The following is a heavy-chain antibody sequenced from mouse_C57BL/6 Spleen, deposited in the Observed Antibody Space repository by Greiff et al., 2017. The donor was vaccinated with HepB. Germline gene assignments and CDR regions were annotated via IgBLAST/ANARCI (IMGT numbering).Heavy chain of an antibody. V-gene: IGHV1-4*01. CDR3: ARSLGQGYFDV. J-gene: IGHJ1*03. D-gene: IGHD4-1*01. CDR1: GYTFTSYT. Sequence: QVQLKESGAELARPGASVKMSCKASGYTFTSYTMHWVKQRPGQGLEWIGYINPSSGYTKYNQKFKDKATLTADKSSSTAYMQLSSLTSEDSAVYYCARSLGQGYFDVWGTGTTVTVSS. CDR2: INPSSGYT.